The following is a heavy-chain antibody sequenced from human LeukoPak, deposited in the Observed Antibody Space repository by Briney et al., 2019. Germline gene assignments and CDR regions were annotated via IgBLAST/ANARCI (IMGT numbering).Heavy chain of an antibody. Sequence: ASVKVSCKASGYTFSSYSISWVRQAPGQGLEWMGWIIAYNGNTIYAQKVKGRVTMTTDTSTSTAYMELRSLKSDDTAVYCCARASYCSDGSCYSDYWGQGTLVTVSS. CDR3: ARASYCSDGSCYSDY. CDR2: IIAYNGNT. J-gene: IGHJ4*02. CDR1: GYTFSSYS. V-gene: IGHV1-18*01. D-gene: IGHD2-15*01.